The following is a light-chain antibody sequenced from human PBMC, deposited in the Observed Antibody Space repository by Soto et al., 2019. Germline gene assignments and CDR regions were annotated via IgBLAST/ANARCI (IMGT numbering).Light chain of an antibody. Sequence: EIVLTQSPATLSVSPGDGATLSCRASQSISFNLAWYQQKPGQAPRLLIYGASSRATGIPARFSGSGSGTEFTLSISSLQSEDFALYYCQQYDTWWTFGQGTKVDIK. CDR3: QQYDTWWT. J-gene: IGKJ1*01. CDR1: QSISFN. V-gene: IGKV3-15*01. CDR2: GAS.